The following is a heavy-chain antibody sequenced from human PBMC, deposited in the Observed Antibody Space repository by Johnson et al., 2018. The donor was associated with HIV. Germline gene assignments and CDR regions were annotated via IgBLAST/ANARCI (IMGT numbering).Heavy chain of an antibody. CDR2: SRSEANSYTT. V-gene: IGHV3-72*01. J-gene: IGHJ3*02. CDR1: GFTFSSYA. D-gene: IGHD2-15*01. CDR3: AKPYCSGTCSFDI. Sequence: VQLVESGGGVVQPGRSLRLSCAASGFTFSSYAMHWVRQAPGKGLEWVGRSRSEANSYTTEYAASVKGRFTISRDDSKNSLYLQMNSLKTEDTAVYYCAKPYCSGTCSFDIWGQGTMVTVSS.